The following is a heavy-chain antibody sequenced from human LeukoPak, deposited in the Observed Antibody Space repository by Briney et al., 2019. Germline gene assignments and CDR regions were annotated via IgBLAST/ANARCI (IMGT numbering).Heavy chain of an antibody. CDR1: GSTFSSYA. CDR2: ISGSGGST. J-gene: IGHJ1*01. CDR3: AKEPMITMIAENRYFQH. V-gene: IGHV3-23*01. Sequence: GGSLRLSCAASGSTFSSYAMSWVRQAPGKGLEWVSAISGSGGSTYYADSVKGRFTISRDNSKNTLYLQMNSLRAEDTAVYYCAKEPMITMIAENRYFQHWGQGTLVTVSS. D-gene: IGHD3-22*01.